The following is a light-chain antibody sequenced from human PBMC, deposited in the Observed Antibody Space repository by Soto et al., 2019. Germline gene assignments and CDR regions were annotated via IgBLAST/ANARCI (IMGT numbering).Light chain of an antibody. V-gene: IGLV2-14*01. CDR1: RSNVGGYNC. Sequence: QSALTQPPSASGSPGQSVTISCTGTRSNVGGYNCVSWYQQHPGKAPKLMIYEVSNRPSGVSNRFSGSKSGNTASLTISGLQAEDEADYYCSSYTSSSTLGVFGTGTKLTVL. J-gene: IGLJ1*01. CDR3: SSYTSSSTLGV. CDR2: EVS.